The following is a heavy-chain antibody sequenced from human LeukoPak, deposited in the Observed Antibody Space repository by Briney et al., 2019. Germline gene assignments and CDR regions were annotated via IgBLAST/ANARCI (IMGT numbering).Heavy chain of an antibody. J-gene: IGHJ4*02. D-gene: IGHD3-22*01. CDR2: ISGSGGST. CDR1: GFTFSSYA. CDR3: AKDQDYYDSSGYYFSFDY. Sequence: PGGSLRLSCAASGFTFSSYAMSWVRQAPGKGLEWVSAISGSGGSTYYADSVKGRFTISRDNSKNTLYLQMNSLRAEDTAVYYCAKDQDYYDSSGYYFSFDYWGQGTPVTVSS. V-gene: IGHV3-23*01.